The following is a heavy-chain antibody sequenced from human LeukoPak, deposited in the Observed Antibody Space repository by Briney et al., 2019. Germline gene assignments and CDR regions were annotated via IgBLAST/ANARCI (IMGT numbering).Heavy chain of an antibody. Sequence: SETLSLTCTVSGGSISSYYWSWIRQPPGKGLEWIGYIYYSGSTNYNPSLKSRVTISVDTSKNQFSLKLSSVTAADTAVYYCARGSGGSTVTTIYYYYMDVWGKGTTVTVSS. J-gene: IGHJ6*03. CDR1: GGSISSYY. D-gene: IGHD4-11*01. CDR2: IYYSGST. CDR3: ARGSGGSTVTTIYYYYMDV. V-gene: IGHV4-59*01.